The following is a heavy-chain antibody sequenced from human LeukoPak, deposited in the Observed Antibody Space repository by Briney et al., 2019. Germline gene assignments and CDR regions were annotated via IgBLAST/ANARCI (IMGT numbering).Heavy chain of an antibody. D-gene: IGHD5-12*01. CDR3: ARRGWLINFDY. CDR1: GFTFSNYA. V-gene: IGHV3-23*01. J-gene: IGHJ4*02. CDR2: ISSSGDNT. Sequence: GGSLRLSCAASGFTFSNYAMSWVRQAPGKALEWVSTISSSGDNTHYADSVKGRFTISRDNSKNTLYLQMNTLRAEDTAIFYCARRGWLINFDYWGQGTLVTVSS.